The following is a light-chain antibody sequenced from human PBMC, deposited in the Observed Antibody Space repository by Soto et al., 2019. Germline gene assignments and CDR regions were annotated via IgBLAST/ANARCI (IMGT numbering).Light chain of an antibody. CDR2: DNN. CDR1: GSNIGSNS. CDR3: GTWESYLSVGV. J-gene: IGLJ2*01. Sequence: QSVLTQPPSVSAAPGQTVTISSSGSGSNIGSNSVSWYQQVPGTAPKLLLYDNNKRPSGIPDRFSGSKSGTSATLGITGLQTADEADYYCGTWESYLSVGVFGGGTKSPS. V-gene: IGLV1-51*01.